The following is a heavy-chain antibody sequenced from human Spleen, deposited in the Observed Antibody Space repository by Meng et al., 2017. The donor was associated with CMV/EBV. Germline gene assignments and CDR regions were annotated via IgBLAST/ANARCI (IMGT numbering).Heavy chain of an antibody. V-gene: IGHV3-11*04. D-gene: IGHD1-26*01. CDR1: GFTFSDYY. Sequence: CAASGFTFSDYYMTWIRQAPGKGLEWLSHISSSSGTIYYADSAKGRFTISRDNAKNSLYLQMNSLRDEDTAVYYCAREDFGLVGAIDYWGQGTLVTVSS. CDR3: AREDFGLVGAIDY. J-gene: IGHJ4*02. CDR2: ISSSSGTI.